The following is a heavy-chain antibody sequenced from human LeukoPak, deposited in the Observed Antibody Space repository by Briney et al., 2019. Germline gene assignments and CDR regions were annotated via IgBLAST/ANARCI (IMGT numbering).Heavy chain of an antibody. CDR2: IIPIVGTA. Sequence: GASGKVCFKSAAATFSSYAISLVRQAPGQGLEWMGGIIPIVGTANYAQKFQGRVTFTTDESTSTAYMDLSSLRSEDTAVYYCARGAQLWSPGGFYYYYMDVWGKGTTVTVSS. D-gene: IGHD5-18*01. CDR3: ARGAQLWSPGGFYYYYMDV. CDR1: AATFSSYA. V-gene: IGHV1-69*05. J-gene: IGHJ6*03.